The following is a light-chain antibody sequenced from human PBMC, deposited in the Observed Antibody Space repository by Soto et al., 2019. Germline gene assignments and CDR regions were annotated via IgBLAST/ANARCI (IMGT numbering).Light chain of an antibody. CDR2: AAS. J-gene: IGKJ1*01. CDR3: QQRSATWT. V-gene: IGKV3-11*01. Sequence: EIALTQSPATLSLSPGERATLSCRTSQSVSSYLAWYQQKPGQAPRLLIYAASNRATGIPARFSGSGSETVFTLTISILEPEDFAVYYCQQRSATWTFGQGTKVEIK. CDR1: QSVSSY.